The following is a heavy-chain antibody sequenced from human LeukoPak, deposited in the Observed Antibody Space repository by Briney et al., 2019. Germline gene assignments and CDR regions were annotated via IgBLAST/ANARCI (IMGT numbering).Heavy chain of an antibody. V-gene: IGHV4-31*03. CDR3: ARYGANALDY. Sequence: PSETLSLTCTVSGGSISSGDYYWSWIRQHPGKGLEWIGHIYYSGTTYYNPSLTSRVTISVDTSKNQFSLKLSSVTAADTAVYYGARYGANALDYWGQGTLVTVSS. CDR1: GGSISSGDYY. D-gene: IGHD4-23*01. J-gene: IGHJ4*02. CDR2: IYYSGTT.